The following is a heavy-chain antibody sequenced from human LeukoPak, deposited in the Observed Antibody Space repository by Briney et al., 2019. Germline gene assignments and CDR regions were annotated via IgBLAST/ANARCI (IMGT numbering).Heavy chain of an antibody. V-gene: IGHV1-69*04. CDR3: ARTPLMTFDY. Sequence: ASVKVSCKASGYTFTSYGIRWVRQAPGQGLEWMGRIIPILGIANYAQKFQGRVTITADKSTSTAYMELSSLRSEDTAVYYCARTPLMTFDYWGQGTLVTVSS. CDR2: IIPILGIA. CDR1: GYTFTSYG. J-gene: IGHJ4*02.